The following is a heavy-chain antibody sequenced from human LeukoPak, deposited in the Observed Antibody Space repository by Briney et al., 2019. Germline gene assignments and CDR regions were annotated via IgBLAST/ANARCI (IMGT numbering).Heavy chain of an antibody. V-gene: IGHV3-21*01. J-gene: IGHJ3*02. CDR2: ISSSSSYL. D-gene: IGHD3-9*01. CDR3: ARSRGAMTGYYDAFDI. CDR1: GFTFSSYS. Sequence: GGSLRLSCAASGFTFSSYSMNWVRQAPGKGLEWVSSISSSSSYLYYADSVKGRFTISRDNAKNSLYLQMNSLRAEDTAVYYCARSRGAMTGYYDAFDIWGQGTMVTVSS.